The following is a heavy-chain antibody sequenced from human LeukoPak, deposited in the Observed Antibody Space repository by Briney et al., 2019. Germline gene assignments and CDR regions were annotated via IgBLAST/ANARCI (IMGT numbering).Heavy chain of an antibody. D-gene: IGHD3-10*01. V-gene: IGHV4-34*01. CDR2: INHIGST. J-gene: IGHJ4*02. Sequence: ASETLSLTCAVYGGSFSGYYWSWIRQPPGKGLEWIGEINHIGSTNYNPSLKSRVTISVDTSKNQFSLKLSSVTAADTAVYYCARSEDGSGSYATGTFDYWGQGTLVTVSS. CDR1: GGSFSGYY. CDR3: ARSEDGSGSYATGTFDY.